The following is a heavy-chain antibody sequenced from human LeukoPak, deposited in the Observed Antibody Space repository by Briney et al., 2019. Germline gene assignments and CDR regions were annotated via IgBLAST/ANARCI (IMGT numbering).Heavy chain of an antibody. CDR1: GYSISNGYY. J-gene: IGHJ6*03. V-gene: IGHV4-38-2*02. Sequence: SETLSLICTVSGYSISNGYYWGWIRQPPGKGLEWIGEIYHSGSTNYNPSLKSRVTISVDMSKNQFSLKLSSVTAADTAVYYCPNRMPRWGSSGYMDVWGKGTTVTVSS. D-gene: IGHD6-6*01. CDR3: PNRMPRWGSSGYMDV. CDR2: IYHSGST.